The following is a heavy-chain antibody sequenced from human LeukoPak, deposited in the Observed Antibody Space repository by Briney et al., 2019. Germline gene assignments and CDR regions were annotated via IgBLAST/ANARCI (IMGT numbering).Heavy chain of an antibody. J-gene: IGHJ5*02. CDR2: INHSGST. Sequence: PSETLSLTCAVYGGSFSGYYWSWIRQPPGKGLEWIGEINHSGSTNYNPSLKSRVTISVDTSKNQFSLKLSSVTAADTAVYYCARYRYSSSWNPWITWGPRTLVTVSS. CDR3: ARYRYSSSWNPWIT. D-gene: IGHD6-13*01. V-gene: IGHV4-34*01. CDR1: GGSFSGYY.